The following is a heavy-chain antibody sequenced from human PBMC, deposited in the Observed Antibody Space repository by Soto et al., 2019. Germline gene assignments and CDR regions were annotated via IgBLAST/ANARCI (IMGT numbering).Heavy chain of an antibody. CDR1: GFTFSNYN. CDR2: ISGTGVYI. V-gene: IGHV3-21*01. CDR3: AREGALKPFAS. J-gene: IGHJ5*01. Sequence: GGSLRLSCVASGFTFSNYNMNWVRQAPGKGLEWVSHISGTGVYIHYADAVKGRFTISRDNAKSSVYLQMNSLRAEDTAVYYCAREGALKPFASWGQGALVTVSS.